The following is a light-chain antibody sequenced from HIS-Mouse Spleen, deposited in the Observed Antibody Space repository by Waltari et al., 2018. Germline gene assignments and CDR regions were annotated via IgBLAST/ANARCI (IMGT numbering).Light chain of an antibody. CDR2: RNN. J-gene: IGLJ3*02. CDR1: SSHIGSNY. V-gene: IGLV1-47*01. CDR3: AAWDDSLSGPV. Sequence: QSVLTQPPSASGTPGQRVTISCSGSSSHIGSNYVYWYQQLPGTAPKLLINRNNRRPSGVPDRFSGSKSGTSASLAISGLRSEDEADYYCAAWDDSLSGPVFGGGTKLTVL.